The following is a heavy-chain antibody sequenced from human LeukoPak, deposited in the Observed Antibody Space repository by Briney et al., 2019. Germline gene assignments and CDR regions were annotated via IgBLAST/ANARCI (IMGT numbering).Heavy chain of an antibody. V-gene: IGHV3-23*01. CDR3: AKFPTTRWLTPAWDY. J-gene: IGHJ4*02. CDR1: GFTFSSYG. D-gene: IGHD3-9*01. Sequence: GGSLRLSCAASGFTFSSYGMSWARQAPGKGLEWVSAISGSGGSTYYADSVKGRFTISRDNSKNTLYLQMNSLRAEDTAVYYCAKFPTTRWLTPAWDYWGQGTLVTVSS. CDR2: ISGSGGST.